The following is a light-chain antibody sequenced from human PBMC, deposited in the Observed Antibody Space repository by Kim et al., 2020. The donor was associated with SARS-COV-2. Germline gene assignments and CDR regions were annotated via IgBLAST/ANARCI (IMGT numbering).Light chain of an antibody. V-gene: IGLV7-46*01. J-gene: IGLJ2*01. CDR2: DTS. Sequence: QAVVTQEPSLTVSPGGTVTLTCASSTGAVTSGHYPYWFQQKPGQAPRTLIYDTSDKHSWTPARFSGSLLGGKAALTLSGAQPEDEAAYYCFLSYTGVRVFGGGTKLTVL. CDR1: TGAVTSGHY. CDR3: FLSYTGVRV.